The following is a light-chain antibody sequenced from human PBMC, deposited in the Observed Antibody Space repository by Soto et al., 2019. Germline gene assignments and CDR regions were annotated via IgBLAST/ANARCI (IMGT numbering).Light chain of an antibody. CDR1: SSDVGAYKY. Sequence: QSALTQPASVSGSPGQSIAISCTGTSSDVGAYKYVSWYQQHPGKVHKLMIYDVSDRPSGVSNRFSGSKSGNTASLTISGLQAEDEADYYCSSFTRSNSYVFGTGTKVTVL. CDR3: SSFTRSNSYV. V-gene: IGLV2-14*03. J-gene: IGLJ1*01. CDR2: DVS.